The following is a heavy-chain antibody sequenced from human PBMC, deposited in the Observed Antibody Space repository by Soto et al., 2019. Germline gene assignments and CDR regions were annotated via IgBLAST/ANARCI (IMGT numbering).Heavy chain of an antibody. V-gene: IGHV1-69*12. CDR2: IIPIFGTA. Sequence: QVQLVQSGAEVKKPGSSVKVSCKASGGTFSSYAISWVRQAPGQGLEWMGGIIPIFGTANYAQKFQGRVKITANEFTSTAYMELGSLRSEDAGVYYCARHSSGWGRIDYWGQGTLVTVSS. D-gene: IGHD6-19*01. J-gene: IGHJ4*02. CDR3: ARHSSGWGRIDY. CDR1: GGTFSSYA.